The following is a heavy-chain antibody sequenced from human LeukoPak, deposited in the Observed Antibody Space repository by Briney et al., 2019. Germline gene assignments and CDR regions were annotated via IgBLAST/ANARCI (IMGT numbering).Heavy chain of an antibody. V-gene: IGHV3-23*01. CDR1: GFTFSSYA. CDR3: AKAGGSGSYGLQYYYYMDA. J-gene: IGHJ6*03. Sequence: PGGSLRLSCAASGFTFSSYAMSWVRQAPGKGLEWVSAISGSGGSTYYADSVKGRFTISRDNSKNTLYLQMNSLRAEDTALYYCAKAGGSGSYGLQYYYYMDAWGKGTTVTVSS. CDR2: ISGSGGST. D-gene: IGHD3-10*01.